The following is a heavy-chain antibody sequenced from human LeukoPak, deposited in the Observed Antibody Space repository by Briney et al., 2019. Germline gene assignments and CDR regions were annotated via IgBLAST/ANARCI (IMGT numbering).Heavy chain of an antibody. Sequence: ASVKVSCKASGYTFTGYFIHWVRQAPGQGLEWMGWINPDSGGTDYAQKFQGRVTMTRDTSISTAYMELSNLRSDDTAVYYCARDVASSRFSDYWGQGTLVTVSS. CDR3: ARDVASSRFSDY. J-gene: IGHJ4*02. D-gene: IGHD2-15*01. CDR2: INPDSGGT. V-gene: IGHV1-2*02. CDR1: GYTFTGYF.